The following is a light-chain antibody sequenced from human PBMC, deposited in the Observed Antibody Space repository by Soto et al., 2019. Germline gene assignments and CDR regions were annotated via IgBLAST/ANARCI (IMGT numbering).Light chain of an antibody. CDR1: SSDVGGYNY. Sequence: HSALTQPPSASGSPGQSVTISCTGTSSDVGGYNYVSWYQQHPGKAPKLMIYNVYDRPSGISYRFSGSKSGNTASLTISGLQGEDEADYYCSAYTVSRTYVFGTGTKLTVL. CDR3: SAYTVSRTYV. J-gene: IGLJ1*01. CDR2: NVY. V-gene: IGLV2-14*01.